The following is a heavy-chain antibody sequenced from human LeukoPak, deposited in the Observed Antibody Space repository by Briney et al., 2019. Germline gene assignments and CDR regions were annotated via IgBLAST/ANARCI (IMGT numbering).Heavy chain of an antibody. Sequence: SETLSLTCAVYGGSFSGYYWSWIRQPPGKGLEWIGEINHSGSTNYNPSLKSRVTISVDTSKNQFSLKLSSVTAADTAVYYCARGHSGWSSYYYYYYMDVWGKGTTVTISS. J-gene: IGHJ6*03. CDR1: GGSFSGYY. V-gene: IGHV4-34*01. D-gene: IGHD6-19*01. CDR2: INHSGST. CDR3: ARGHSGWSSYYYYYYMDV.